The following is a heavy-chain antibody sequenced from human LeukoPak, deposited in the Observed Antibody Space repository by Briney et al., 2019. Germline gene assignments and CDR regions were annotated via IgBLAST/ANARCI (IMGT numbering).Heavy chain of an antibody. CDR3: ARQRSDYASTYFDY. V-gene: IGHV4-39*01. J-gene: IGHJ4*02. CDR1: GGSISSSSYY. D-gene: IGHD4-17*01. Sequence: PSETLSLTCTVSGGSISSSSYYWGWIRQPPGKGLEWIGSIYYSGSTYYNPSLKSRVTISVDTSKNQFSLKLSSVTAADTAVYYCARQRSDYASTYFDYWGQGTLVTVSS. CDR2: IYYSGST.